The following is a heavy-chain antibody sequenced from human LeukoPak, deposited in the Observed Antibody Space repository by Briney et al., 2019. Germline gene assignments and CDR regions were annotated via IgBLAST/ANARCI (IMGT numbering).Heavy chain of an antibody. D-gene: IGHD2-15*01. CDR2: IWYDGSNK. Sequence: GGSLRLSCAASGFTFSSYVMHWVRQAPGKGLEWVAVIWYDGSNKYYTDSVKGRFTISRDNSKNTVYLQMNSLRVEDTAVYYCARGYCSGGSCFYGMDVWGQGTTVTVSS. V-gene: IGHV3-33*01. CDR1: GFTFSSYV. J-gene: IGHJ6*02. CDR3: ARGYCSGGSCFYGMDV.